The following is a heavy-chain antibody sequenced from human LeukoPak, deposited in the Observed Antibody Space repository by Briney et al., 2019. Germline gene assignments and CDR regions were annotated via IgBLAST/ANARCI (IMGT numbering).Heavy chain of an antibody. Sequence: PGGSLRLSCAASGFTVSSNYMSWVRQAPGKGLEWVSVIYSGGSTYYADSMKGRFTISRDNSKNTLYLQMNSLRAEDTAVYYCARSYCSGGSCYLDAFDIWGQGTMVTVSS. CDR2: IYSGGST. V-gene: IGHV3-53*01. D-gene: IGHD2-15*01. CDR1: GFTVSSNY. J-gene: IGHJ3*02. CDR3: ARSYCSGGSCYLDAFDI.